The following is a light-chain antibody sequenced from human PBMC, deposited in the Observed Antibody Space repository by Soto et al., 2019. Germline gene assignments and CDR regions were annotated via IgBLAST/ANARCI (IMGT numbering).Light chain of an antibody. CDR1: QGIRTD. J-gene: IGKJ1*01. CDR3: LQDSNYPWT. Sequence: AIQMTQSPSSLSASVGDRVTITCRASQGIRTDLGWYQQKPGKAPKLLIYGASGLQSGVPPRFSGSGSGTDFTLTISSLQPEDFATYYCLQDSNYPWTFGQGTKVDIK. CDR2: GAS. V-gene: IGKV1-6*01.